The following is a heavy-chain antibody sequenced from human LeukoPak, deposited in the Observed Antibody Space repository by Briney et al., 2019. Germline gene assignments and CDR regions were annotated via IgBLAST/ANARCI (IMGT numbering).Heavy chain of an antibody. V-gene: IGHV3-23*01. Sequence: PGGSLRLSCAASGFTFSSYGMSWVRQAPGQGLECVSGISGSGGATYYAGSVQGRFTMSRDNSKNTLYLQMNSLRADDTAIYYCAKNDGYRYGRNYGMDVWGQGTTVTVSS. CDR3: AKNDGYRYGRNYGMDV. J-gene: IGHJ6*02. CDR2: ISGSGGAT. D-gene: IGHD5-18*01. CDR1: GFTFSSYG.